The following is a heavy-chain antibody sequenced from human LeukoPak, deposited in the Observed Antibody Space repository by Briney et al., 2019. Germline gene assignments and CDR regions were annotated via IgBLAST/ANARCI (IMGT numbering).Heavy chain of an antibody. CDR1: GGSLSRGGYS. V-gene: IGHV4-30-2*01. D-gene: IGHD6-13*01. CDR3: AREIARGPSSSLFVY. Sequence: RSETLSLTCAVSGGSLSRGGYSWSWVRQPPGKGREWNGYIYQNGSTYYNPSLKSQVTISVDRSKNQFSLKLSSVTAAGTAAYYCAREIARGPSSSLFVYWGQGALVTVSS. J-gene: IGHJ4*02. CDR2: IYQNGST.